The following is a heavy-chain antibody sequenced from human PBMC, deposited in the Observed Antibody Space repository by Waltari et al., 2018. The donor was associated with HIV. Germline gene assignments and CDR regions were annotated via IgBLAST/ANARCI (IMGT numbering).Heavy chain of an antibody. D-gene: IGHD1-26*01. CDR2: IYPGDFDT. Sequence: DVQLVQSGAEVKKPGESLRISCKASAYSFTSYWIAWVRQKPGQGLEWMGVIYPGDFDTRYSPPFQGQVTISADKSVTTAYVQWKRLKASDTAIYYCARIRVGSDDAADVWGQGTMVIVSS. J-gene: IGHJ3*01. CDR1: AYSFTSYW. V-gene: IGHV5-51*01. CDR3: ARIRVGSDDAADV.